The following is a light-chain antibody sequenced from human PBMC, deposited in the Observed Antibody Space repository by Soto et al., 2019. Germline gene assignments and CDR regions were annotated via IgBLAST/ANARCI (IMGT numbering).Light chain of an antibody. CDR3: QQYGSSPWT. CDR1: QSVSSSY. V-gene: IGKV3-20*01. CDR2: GAS. Sequence: VVLTQSPGTMNLSPGERATLSCRASQSVSSSYLAWYQQKPGQAPRLLIYGASSRATGIPDRFSGSGSGTDFTLTISRLEPEDFAVYYRQQYGSSPWTFGQATKVDI. J-gene: IGKJ1*01.